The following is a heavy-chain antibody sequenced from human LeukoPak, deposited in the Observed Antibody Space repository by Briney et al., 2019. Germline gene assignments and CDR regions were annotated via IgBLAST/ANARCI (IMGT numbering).Heavy chain of an antibody. CDR3: ARGITMMADAFDI. CDR1: GGSISSGGYY. V-gene: IGHV4-31*03. J-gene: IGHJ3*02. CDR2: IYYSGST. Sequence: SETLSLTCTVSGGSISSGGYYWSWNRQHPGKGLEWIGYIYYSGSTYYNPSLKSRVTISVDTSKNQFSLRLSSVTAADTAVYYCARGITMMADAFDIWGQGTMVTVSS. D-gene: IGHD3-22*01.